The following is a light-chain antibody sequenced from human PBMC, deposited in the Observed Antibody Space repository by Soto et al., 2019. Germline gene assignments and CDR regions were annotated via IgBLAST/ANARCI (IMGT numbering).Light chain of an antibody. V-gene: IGKV3-15*01. CDR3: QHYNNWPLT. Sequence: EIMLTQSPATLSVSPGERATLSCRASQSVSSNLVWYQQRPGQAPRLLIYGASTRATGIPARFSGSGSGTDFTLTISSLQSEDFAIYYCQHYNNWPLTFGGGTKVDI. CDR1: QSVSSN. CDR2: GAS. J-gene: IGKJ4*01.